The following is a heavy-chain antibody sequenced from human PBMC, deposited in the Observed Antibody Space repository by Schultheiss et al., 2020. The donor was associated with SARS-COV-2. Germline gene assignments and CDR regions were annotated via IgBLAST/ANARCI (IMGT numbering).Heavy chain of an antibody. Sequence: GGSLRLSCAASGFTFSDYYMSWIRQAPGKGLEWVSYISSSSSYIYYADSVKGRFTISRDNAKNSLYLQMNSLRAEDTAVYYCARSNRAAAVNWFDPWGQGTLVTVSS. CDR2: ISSSSSYI. CDR3: ARSNRAAAVNWFDP. J-gene: IGHJ5*02. CDR1: GFTFSDYY. D-gene: IGHD6-13*01. V-gene: IGHV3-11*06.